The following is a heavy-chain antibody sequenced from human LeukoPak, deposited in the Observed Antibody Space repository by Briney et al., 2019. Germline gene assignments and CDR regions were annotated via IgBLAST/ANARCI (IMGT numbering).Heavy chain of an antibody. CDR2: FDPEDGET. CDR1: RYTLTVLS. J-gene: IGHJ5*02. CDR3: ATARYCSGGSCSHWFDP. D-gene: IGHD2-15*01. Sequence: RASVKVSCKVSRYTLTVLSMHWVRQAPGKGLEWMGGFDPEDGETIYAQKFQGRVTMTEDTSTDTAYMELSSLRSEDTAVYYCATARYCSGGSCSHWFDPWGQGTLVTVSS. V-gene: IGHV1-24*01.